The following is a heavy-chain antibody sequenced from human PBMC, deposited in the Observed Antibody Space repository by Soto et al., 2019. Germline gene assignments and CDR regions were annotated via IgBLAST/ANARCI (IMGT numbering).Heavy chain of an antibody. CDR3: AAAAGYSSSWYGY. J-gene: IGHJ4*02. CDR2: IIPILGIA. D-gene: IGHD6-13*01. Sequence: QVQLVHSGAEVKKPGSSVKVSCKASGGTFSSYTISWVRQAPGQGLEWMGRIIPILGIANYAQKFQGRVTITADKSTSTAYMELSSLRSEDTAVYYCAAAAGYSSSWYGYWGQGTLVTVSS. V-gene: IGHV1-69*02. CDR1: GGTFSSYT.